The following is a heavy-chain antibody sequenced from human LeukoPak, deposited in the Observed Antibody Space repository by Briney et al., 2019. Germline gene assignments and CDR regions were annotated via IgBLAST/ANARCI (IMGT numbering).Heavy chain of an antibody. D-gene: IGHD3-10*01. CDR1: GFTFSSYA. CDR3: ARDTSDLWFGELLVY. Sequence: GGSLRLSCAASGFTFSSYAMHWVRQAPGKGLEWVAVISYDGSNKYYADSVKGRFTISRDNSKNTLYLQMNSLRAEDTAVYYCARDTSDLWFGELLVYWGQGTLVTVSS. V-gene: IGHV3-30-3*01. J-gene: IGHJ4*02. CDR2: ISYDGSNK.